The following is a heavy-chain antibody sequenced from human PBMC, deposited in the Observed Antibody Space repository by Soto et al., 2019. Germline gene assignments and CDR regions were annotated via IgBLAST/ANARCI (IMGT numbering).Heavy chain of an antibody. J-gene: IGHJ6*02. Sequence: QVQLQQWGAGLLKPSETLSLTCAVYGGSFSGYYWSWIRQPPGKGLEWIGEINHSGSTNYNPSLKSRVTISVDTSKNQFSLKLSSVTAADTAVYYCARVLSYTAMTYYYYYYGMDVWGQGTTVTVSS. D-gene: IGHD5-18*01. V-gene: IGHV4-34*01. CDR3: ARVLSYTAMTYYYYYYGMDV. CDR1: GGSFSGYY. CDR2: INHSGST.